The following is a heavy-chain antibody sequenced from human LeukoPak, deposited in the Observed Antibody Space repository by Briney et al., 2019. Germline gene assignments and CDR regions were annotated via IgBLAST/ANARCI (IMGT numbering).Heavy chain of an antibody. V-gene: IGHV1-2*02. J-gene: IGHJ4*02. CDR2: INPNNGGT. CDR3: ARRGYSYAPDY. CDR1: GYTFTDSY. Sequence: ASVKVSCKASGYTFTDSYMLWVRQAPGQGLECIGWINPNNGGTDYAQRFQGRVTMTRDTSISTAYMELSGLKSDDTAVYFCARRGYSYAPDYWGQGTLVTVSS. D-gene: IGHD5-18*01.